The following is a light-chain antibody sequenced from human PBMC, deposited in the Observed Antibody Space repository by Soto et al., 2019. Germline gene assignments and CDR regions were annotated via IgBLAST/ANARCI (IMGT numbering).Light chain of an antibody. J-gene: IGKJ2*01. V-gene: IGKV1-8*01. Sequence: AIRMTQSPSSLSASTGDRVTITCRASQGISSYLAWYQQKPGKAPKLLIYAASTLQSGVPSRFSGSGSGTDFTLTIRCLQSEEFATYYCQQYYSYLPYNCGQGTKLEIK. CDR1: QGISSY. CDR3: QQYYSYLPYN. CDR2: AAS.